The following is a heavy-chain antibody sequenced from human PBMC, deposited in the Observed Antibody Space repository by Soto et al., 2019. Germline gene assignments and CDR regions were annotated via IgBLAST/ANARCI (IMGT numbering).Heavy chain of an antibody. Sequence: PSETLSLTCAVYGGSFSGYYWSWIRQPPGKGLEWIGEINHSGSTNYNPSLKSRVTISVDTSKNQFSLKLSSVTAADTAVYYCARAGDYYDILTGYYPFDPWGQGTLVTVSS. J-gene: IGHJ5*02. V-gene: IGHV4-34*01. CDR2: INHSGST. D-gene: IGHD3-9*01. CDR3: ARAGDYYDILTGYYPFDP. CDR1: GGSFSGYY.